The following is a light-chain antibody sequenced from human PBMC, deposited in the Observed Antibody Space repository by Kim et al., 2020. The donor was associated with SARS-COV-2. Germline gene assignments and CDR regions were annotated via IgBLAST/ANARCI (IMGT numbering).Light chain of an antibody. CDR3: QHYDVYSGT. V-gene: IGKV1-5*01. J-gene: IGKJ1*01. Sequence: GDRVTITCRASQSISISLAWYQQKPGKAPNLLIYEASSLQGGVPSRFSSSGSGTEFTLTISSLQPDDFATYYCQHYDVYSGTFGQGTKVDIK. CDR1: QSISIS. CDR2: EAS.